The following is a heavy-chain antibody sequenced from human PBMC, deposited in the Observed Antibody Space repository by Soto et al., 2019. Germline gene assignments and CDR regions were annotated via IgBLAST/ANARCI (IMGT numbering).Heavy chain of an antibody. V-gene: IGHV3-23*01. CDR2: ISGSGGST. Sequence: GSLRLYSSASGFTFSSYAISWVRQAPGKGLEWVSAISGSGGSTYYADSVKGRFTISRDNSKNTLYLQMNSLRAEDTAVYYGAKEPAPSIEDRPCDYWRRESLV. CDR3: AKEPAPSIEDRPCDY. D-gene: IGHD6-6*01. CDR1: GFTFSSYA. J-gene: IGHJ4*02.